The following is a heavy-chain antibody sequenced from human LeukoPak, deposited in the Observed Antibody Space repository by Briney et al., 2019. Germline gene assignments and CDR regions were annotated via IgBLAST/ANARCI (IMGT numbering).Heavy chain of an antibody. V-gene: IGHV1-24*01. J-gene: IGHJ4*02. CDR1: GYTFTGYY. D-gene: IGHD5-12*01. Sequence: ASVKVSCKASGYTFTGYYMHWVRQAPGKGLEWMGGFDPEDGETIYAQKFQGRVTMTEDTSTDTAYMELSSLRSEDTAVYYCATVINNPIVATIGWGYWGQGTLVTVSS. CDR3: ATVINNPIVATIGWGY. CDR2: FDPEDGET.